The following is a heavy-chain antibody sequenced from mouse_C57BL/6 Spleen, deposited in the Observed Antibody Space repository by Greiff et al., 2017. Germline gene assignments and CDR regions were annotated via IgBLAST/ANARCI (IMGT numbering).Heavy chain of an antibody. Sequence: EVKVVESGGGLVQPGGSLKLSCAASGFTFSDYYMYWVRQTPEKRLEWVAYISNGGGSTYYPDTVKGRFTISRDNAKNTLYLQMSRLKSEDTAMYYCARGLDYYGSSFFDYWGQGTTLTVSS. J-gene: IGHJ2*01. CDR1: GFTFSDYY. D-gene: IGHD1-1*01. CDR2: ISNGGGST. CDR3: ARGLDYYGSSFFDY. V-gene: IGHV5-12*01.